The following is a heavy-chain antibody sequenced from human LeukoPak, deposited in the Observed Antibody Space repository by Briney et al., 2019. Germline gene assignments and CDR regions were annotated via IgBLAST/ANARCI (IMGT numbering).Heavy chain of an antibody. CDR1: DYTFTTFG. D-gene: IGHD3-3*01. J-gene: IGHJ3*02. V-gene: IGHV1-18*01. Sequence: ASVKVSCKASDYTFTTFGISWVRQAPGQGLEWIGWTSADNGYTNYAQKVQGRVTMTTDTSTTTAYMELRSLTSDDTAVYYCARDSPWDFWSGYYANAFDIWGQGTMVTVSS. CDR2: TSADNGYT. CDR3: ARDSPWDFWSGYYANAFDI.